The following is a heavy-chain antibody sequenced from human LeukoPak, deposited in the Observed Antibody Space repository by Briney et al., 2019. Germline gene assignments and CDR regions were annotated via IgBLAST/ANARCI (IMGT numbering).Heavy chain of an antibody. CDR3: AKKPRDHSSGWGSPFFDF. V-gene: IGHV3-23*01. Sequence: GGSLRLSCAASGFTFSNYAMSWVRQAPGMGLEWVSTITGSGDSTYYADSVKGRFTISRDNSKNTLYLQINSLRAEDRAVYYCAKKPRDHSSGWGSPFFDFWGRGTLVTVSS. J-gene: IGHJ4*02. D-gene: IGHD6-19*01. CDR1: GFTFSNYA. CDR2: ITGSGDST.